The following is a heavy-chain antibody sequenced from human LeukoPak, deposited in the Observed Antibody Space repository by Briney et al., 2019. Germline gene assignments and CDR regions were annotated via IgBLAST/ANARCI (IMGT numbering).Heavy chain of an antibody. CDR2: INQDGSDQ. V-gene: IGHV3-7*01. CDR1: GFTFSSYW. J-gene: IGHJ5*02. CDR3: ARTTVTAGRTNWFDP. D-gene: IGHD4-17*01. Sequence: GGSLRLSCAASGFTFSSYWMSWVRQAPGKGLEWVANINQDGSDQYYVDSVKGRFTISRDNAKNSLYLQMNSLRAEDTAVYYCARTTVTAGRTNWFDPWGQGTLVIVSS.